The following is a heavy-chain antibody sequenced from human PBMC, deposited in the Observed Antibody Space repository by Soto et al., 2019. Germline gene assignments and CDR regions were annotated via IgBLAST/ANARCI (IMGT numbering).Heavy chain of an antibody. D-gene: IGHD3-16*01. CDR1: GYSFTDYW. V-gene: IGHV5-51*01. CDR3: AAYTASSGRHFGY. Sequence: GESLKISCKGSGYSFTDYWTGWVRQVPGEGLEWLAMIYPGDSDTRYSTSFQGQVTISDDRSITTSYLQWGILKASDTAIYYCAAYTASSGRHFGYWGQGTLVTVSS. CDR2: IYPGDSDT. J-gene: IGHJ4*02.